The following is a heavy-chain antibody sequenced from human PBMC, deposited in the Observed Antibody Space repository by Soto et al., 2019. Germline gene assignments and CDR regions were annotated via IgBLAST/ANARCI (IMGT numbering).Heavy chain of an antibody. Sequence: SETLSLTCSVSGDSINSDKYYWGWIRQPPGKGLEWIGSIYYRGNTYYNPSLQTRVTISLDKSKSQFSLKLTSVTAADSAVYFCARLEGLATISYYFDFWGQGALVTSPQ. D-gene: IGHD3-9*01. CDR3: ARLEGLATISYYFDF. J-gene: IGHJ4*02. CDR2: IYYRGNT. V-gene: IGHV4-39*01. CDR1: GDSINSDKYY.